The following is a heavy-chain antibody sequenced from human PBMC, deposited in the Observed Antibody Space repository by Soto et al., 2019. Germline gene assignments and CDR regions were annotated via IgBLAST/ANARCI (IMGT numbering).Heavy chain of an antibody. J-gene: IGHJ5*02. CDR3: VSPYHDSSNVFDL. CDR2: ISYDGDNR. Sequence: PGGSLRLSCAAAGFSFSHYAMHWVRQPPGKGLEWVALISYDGDNRYFSDSVRGRFTISRDNYKTTVHLEMNDLRLDDTATYYCVSPYHDSSNVFDLQGLVTLVTFSS. V-gene: IGHV3-30-3*01. CDR1: GFSFSHYA. D-gene: IGHD3-22*01.